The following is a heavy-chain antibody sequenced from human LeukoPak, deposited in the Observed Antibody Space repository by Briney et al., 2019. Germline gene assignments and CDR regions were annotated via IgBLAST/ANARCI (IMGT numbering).Heavy chain of an antibody. CDR3: VREGPPQSSLYYFDY. Sequence: GGSLRLSCAASGFTFSSYEMYWVRQAPGKGLEWVSYITSSGSTIYYADSVKGRFTISRDNAKNSLYLQMNSLTAEDTAVYYCVREGPPQSSLYYFDYWGQGTLVTVSS. J-gene: IGHJ4*02. D-gene: IGHD4-11*01. CDR2: ITSSGSTI. V-gene: IGHV3-48*03. CDR1: GFTFSSYE.